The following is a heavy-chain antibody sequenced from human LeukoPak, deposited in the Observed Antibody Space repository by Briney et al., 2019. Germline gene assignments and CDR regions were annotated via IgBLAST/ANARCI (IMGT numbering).Heavy chain of an antibody. CDR3: AKDRGGSYSNGFDI. J-gene: IGHJ3*02. Sequence: GGSQRLSCAASGFTFSSCGMHWVRQAPGKGLEWVAFIRYDGSNKYYADSVKGRITISRDNSKNTLYVQMNSLRAEDTAVYYCAKDRGGSYSNGFDIWGQGTMVTVSS. CDR1: GFTFSSCG. D-gene: IGHD1-26*01. CDR2: IRYDGSNK. V-gene: IGHV3-30*02.